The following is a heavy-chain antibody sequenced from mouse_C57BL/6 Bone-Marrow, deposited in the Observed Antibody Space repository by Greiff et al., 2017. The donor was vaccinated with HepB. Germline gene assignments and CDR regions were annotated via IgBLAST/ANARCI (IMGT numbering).Heavy chain of an antibody. D-gene: IGHD4-1*01. Sequence: EVQLQQSGPELVKPGASVKISCKASGYTFTDYYMNWVKQSHGKSLEWIGDINPNNGGTSYNQKFKGKATLTVDKSSSTAYMELRSLTSEDSAVYYCARGGLGDDWGQGTTLTVSS. CDR3: ARGGLGDD. V-gene: IGHV1-26*01. J-gene: IGHJ2*01. CDR1: GYTFTDYY. CDR2: INPNNGGT.